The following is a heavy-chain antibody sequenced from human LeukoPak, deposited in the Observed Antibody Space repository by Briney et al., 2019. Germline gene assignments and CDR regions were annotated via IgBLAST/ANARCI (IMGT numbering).Heavy chain of an antibody. CDR1: GYTFTSYD. CDR3: ARDRRGYYHDSSGPKTDY. Sequence: ASVKVSCKASGYTFTSYDISWVRQAPGQGLEWLGWISAYNGNTNYAQKLQGRVTMTTDTSTSTAYMELRSLRSDDTAVYYCARDRRGYYHDSSGPKTDYWGQGTLVTVSS. CDR2: ISAYNGNT. V-gene: IGHV1-18*01. J-gene: IGHJ4*02. D-gene: IGHD3-22*01.